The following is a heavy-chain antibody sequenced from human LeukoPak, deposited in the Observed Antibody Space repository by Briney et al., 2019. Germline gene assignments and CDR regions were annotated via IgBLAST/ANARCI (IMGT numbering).Heavy chain of an antibody. Sequence: SETLSLTCAVYGGSFSGYYWSWIRQPPGKGLEWIGEINHSGSTNYNPSLKSRVTISVDTSKNQFSLKLSSVTAADTAVYYCAIEIDAFDIWGQGTMVTVSS. CDR1: GGSFSGYY. CDR3: AIEIDAFDI. V-gene: IGHV4-34*01. J-gene: IGHJ3*02. CDR2: INHSGST.